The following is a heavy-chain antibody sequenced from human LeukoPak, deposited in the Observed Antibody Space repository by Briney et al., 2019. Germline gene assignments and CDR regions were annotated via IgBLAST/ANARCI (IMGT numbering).Heavy chain of an antibody. Sequence: ASVKVSCKASHYTFTSYGITWVRQAPGQGLEWMGWISAYNGNTNYAQKLQGRVTMNTDTFTSKAYMELRSLRSDDTAVYYCARHLPHYYGSESYYYYFDYWGQGTLVTVSS. V-gene: IGHV1-18*01. CDR1: HYTFTSYG. CDR2: ISAYNGNT. CDR3: ARHLPHYYGSESYYYYFDY. D-gene: IGHD3-10*01. J-gene: IGHJ4*02.